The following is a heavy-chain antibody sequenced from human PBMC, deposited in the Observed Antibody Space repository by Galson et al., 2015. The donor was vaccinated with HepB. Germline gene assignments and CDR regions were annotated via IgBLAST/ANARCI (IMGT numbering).Heavy chain of an antibody. CDR1: GFTFNTYS. V-gene: IGHV3-48*02. D-gene: IGHD1-26*01. CDR3: ARERSYFIDC. Sequence: SLRLSCAASGFTFNTYSMNWVRQAPGKGLEWASYISSSGSGIYYADSVKGRFTISRDNAENSLYVQMNSLRDEDTAVYYCARERSYFIDCWGRGTLVTVSS. J-gene: IGHJ4*02. CDR2: ISSSGSGI.